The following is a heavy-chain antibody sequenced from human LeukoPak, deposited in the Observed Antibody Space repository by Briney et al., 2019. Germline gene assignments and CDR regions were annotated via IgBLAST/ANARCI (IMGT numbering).Heavy chain of an antibody. CDR3: ARGIRIAVAGNIDY. V-gene: IGHV3-30*04. Sequence: GGSLRLSCAASGFTFSSYAIHWVRQAPGKGLEWVAAISYDGSNKNYADSVKGRFTISRDNSKNTLYLQMNSLSAEDTAVYYCARGIRIAVAGNIDYWGQGTLVTVSS. J-gene: IGHJ4*02. CDR2: ISYDGSNK. D-gene: IGHD6-19*01. CDR1: GFTFSSYA.